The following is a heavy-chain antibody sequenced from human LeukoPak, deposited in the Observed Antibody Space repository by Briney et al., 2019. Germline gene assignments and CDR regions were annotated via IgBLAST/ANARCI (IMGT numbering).Heavy chain of an antibody. CDR1: GGSISSGGYS. V-gene: IGHV4-30-2*01. D-gene: IGHD4-17*01. J-gene: IGHJ3*02. Sequence: PSETLSLTCTVSGGSISSGGYSWSWIRQPPGKGLEWIGYIYHSGSTYYNPSLKSRVTISVDTSKNQFSLKLSSVTAADTAVYYCARDGEDDYGDNGGAFDIWGQGTMVTVSS. CDR3: ARDGEDDYGDNGGAFDI. CDR2: IYHSGST.